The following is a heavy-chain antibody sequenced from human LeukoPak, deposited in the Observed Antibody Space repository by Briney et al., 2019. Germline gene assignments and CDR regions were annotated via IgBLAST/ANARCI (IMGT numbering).Heavy chain of an antibody. CDR2: ITSSGNYM. Sequence: GGSLRLSCAASGFTFSSHSMNWVRQAPGKGLEWVSSITSSGNYMYYADSVKGRFTISRDNAKNSLYLQMSSLRAEDTAVYYCARGYCSSTSCSIDYWGQGTLVTVSS. CDR1: GFTFSSHS. J-gene: IGHJ4*02. V-gene: IGHV3-21*01. D-gene: IGHD2-2*01. CDR3: ARGYCSSTSCSIDY.